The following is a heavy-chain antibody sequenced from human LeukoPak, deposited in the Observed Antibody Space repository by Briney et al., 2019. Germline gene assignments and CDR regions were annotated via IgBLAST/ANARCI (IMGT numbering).Heavy chain of an antibody. CDR1: GYSISSGYY. CDR3: ARRTGYSSSWYTDGYYYYMDV. Sequence: SETLSLTCPVSGYSISSGYYWGWIRQPPGKELEWIGSIYHSGSTYYNPSLKSRVTISVDTSKNQFSLKLSSVTAADTAVYYCARRTGYSSSWYTDGYYYYMDVWGKGTTVTVSS. J-gene: IGHJ6*03. CDR2: IYHSGST. D-gene: IGHD6-13*01. V-gene: IGHV4-38-2*01.